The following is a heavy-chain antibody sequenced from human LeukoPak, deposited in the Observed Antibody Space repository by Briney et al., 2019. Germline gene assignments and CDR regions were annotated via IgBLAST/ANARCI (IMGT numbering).Heavy chain of an antibody. V-gene: IGHV4-39*07. CDR3: ARDYYDSSGYYYGIDY. CDR1: GGSISISSYY. CDR2: IYHSGST. Sequence: SETLSLTCTVSGGSISISSYYWGWIRQPPVKGLEGFGSIYHSGSTYYYPSLKSRVTISVDTSKNQFSLKLSSVTAADTAVYYCARDYYDSSGYYYGIDYWGQGTLVTVSS. D-gene: IGHD3-22*01. J-gene: IGHJ4*02.